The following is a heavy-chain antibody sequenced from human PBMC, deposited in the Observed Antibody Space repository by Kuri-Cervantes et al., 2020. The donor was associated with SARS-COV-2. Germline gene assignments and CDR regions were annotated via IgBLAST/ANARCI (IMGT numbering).Heavy chain of an antibody. V-gene: IGHV4-38-2*02. CDR1: GYSISSGYY. CDR3: ARYPTGSSGWYSSDAFDI. CDR2: IYHSGST. Sequence: SETLSLTCTVSGYSISSGYYWGWIRQPPGKGLEWIGGIYHSGSTYYNPSLKSRVTISVDTSKNQFSLKLSSVTAADTAVYYCARYPTGSSGWYSSDAFDIWGQGTMVTVSS. D-gene: IGHD6-19*01. J-gene: IGHJ3*02.